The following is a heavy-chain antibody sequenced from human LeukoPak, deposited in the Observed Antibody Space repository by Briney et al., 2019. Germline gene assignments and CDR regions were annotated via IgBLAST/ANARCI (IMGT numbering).Heavy chain of an antibody. D-gene: IGHD1-1*01. CDR1: GFTISSYE. Sequence: GGSLRLSCAASGFTISSYETNWVRQAPGKGLEWVSHISVSGETKTYADSVQGRFTISRDNAKNPLYLQMNSLRAEDTAIYYCTRDQYGTRLDWGQGTLVTVSS. CDR3: TRDQYGTRLD. V-gene: IGHV3-48*03. CDR2: ISVSGETK. J-gene: IGHJ4*02.